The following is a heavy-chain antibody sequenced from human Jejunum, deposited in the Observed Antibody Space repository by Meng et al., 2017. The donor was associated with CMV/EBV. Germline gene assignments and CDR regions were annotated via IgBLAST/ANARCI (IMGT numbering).Heavy chain of an antibody. D-gene: IGHD3-3*01. CDR3: ARGVPNYDFWSGYYNWFDP. Sequence: YAMSWVRQAPGKGLEWVSYISSSSSTIYYADSVKGRFTISRDNAKNSLYLQMNSLRAEDTAVYYCARGVPNYDFWSGYYNWFDPWGQGTLVTVSS. V-gene: IGHV3-48*04. CDR1: YA. J-gene: IGHJ5*02. CDR2: ISSSSSTI.